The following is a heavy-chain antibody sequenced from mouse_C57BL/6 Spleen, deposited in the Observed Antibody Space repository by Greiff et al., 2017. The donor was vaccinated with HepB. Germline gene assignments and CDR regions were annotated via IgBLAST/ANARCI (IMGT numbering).Heavy chain of an antibody. J-gene: IGHJ1*03. D-gene: IGHD1-1*01. Sequence: EVQRVESGGGLVQPGGSLSLSCAASGFTFTDYYMSWVRQPPGKALEWLGFIRNKANGYTTEYSASVNGRFTISRDNSQSILYLQMNALRAEDSATYYCASHYYGSSWYFDVWGTGTTVTVSS. CDR2: IRNKANGYTT. V-gene: IGHV7-3*01. CDR3: ASHYYGSSWYFDV. CDR1: GFTFTDYY.